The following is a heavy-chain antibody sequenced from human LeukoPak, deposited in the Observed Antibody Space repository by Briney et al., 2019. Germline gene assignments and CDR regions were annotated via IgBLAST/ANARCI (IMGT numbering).Heavy chain of an antibody. CDR2: ISSSSSYI. V-gene: IGHV3-21*01. D-gene: IGHD4-17*01. CDR1: GFTFSSYS. J-gene: IGHJ4*02. CDR3: ARDWGYGDFPSDY. Sequence: PGGSLGLSCAASGFTFSSYSMNWVRQAPGKGLEWVSSISSSSSYIYYADSVKGRFTISRDNAKNSLYLQMNSLRAEDTAVYYCARDWGYGDFPSDYWGQGTLVTVSS.